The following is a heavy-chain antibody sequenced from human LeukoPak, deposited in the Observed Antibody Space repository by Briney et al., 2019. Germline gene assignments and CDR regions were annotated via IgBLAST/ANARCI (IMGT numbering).Heavy chain of an antibody. J-gene: IGHJ2*01. CDR3: ARFGYSTSLDFYLDV. V-gene: IGHV5-51*01. Sequence: GESLKISCQSSGFRFTNYWIAWVRQMPGKGLEWMGIVHAGDSDARYSPSFQDQVTMSADKSISTAYLQWNSLRASDSAMYFCARFGYSTSLDFYLDVWGRGTLVAVSS. D-gene: IGHD6-13*01. CDR2: VHAGDSDA. CDR1: GFRFTNYW.